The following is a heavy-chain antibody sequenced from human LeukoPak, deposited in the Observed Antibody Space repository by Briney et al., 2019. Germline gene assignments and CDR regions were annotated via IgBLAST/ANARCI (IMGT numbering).Heavy chain of an antibody. Sequence: SETLSLTCTVSGGSVSSGSYYWSWIRQPPGKGLEWIGYIYYSGSTNYNPSLKSRVTISVDTSKNQFSLKLSSVTAADTAVYYCARVRIQWVPFGIDYWVQGTLVTVSS. CDR1: GGSVSSGSYY. J-gene: IGHJ4*02. CDR2: IYYSGST. V-gene: IGHV4-61*01. CDR3: ARVRIQWVPFGIDY. D-gene: IGHD1-26*01.